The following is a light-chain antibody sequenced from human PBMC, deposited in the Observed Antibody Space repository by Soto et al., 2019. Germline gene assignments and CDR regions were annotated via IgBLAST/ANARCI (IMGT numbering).Light chain of an antibody. CDR3: QHYGTSAL. J-gene: IGKJ3*01. Sequence: EIVLTQSPGTLSLSPGERATLSCRASQSVSDSYLAWYQQKPGQAPRLLIYASSRATGIPDRFSGSGSGTDCTLNISRLEPEDFAVYYCQHYGTSALFGPGTKVDIK. CDR1: QSVSDSY. V-gene: IGKV3-20*01. CDR2: AS.